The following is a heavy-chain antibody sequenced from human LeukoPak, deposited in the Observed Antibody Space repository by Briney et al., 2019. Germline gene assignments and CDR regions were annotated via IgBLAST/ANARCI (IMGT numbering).Heavy chain of an antibody. J-gene: IGHJ3*02. Sequence: GSLILSCAASGFTVSSNYLSWVRQAPGKGLEWVSVIYSGGSTYYADSVKGRFTISRDNSKNTLYLQTNSLRAEDTAVYYCARFIAAPLDAFDIWGQGTMVTVSS. CDR3: ARFIAAPLDAFDI. CDR2: IYSGGST. V-gene: IGHV3-53*01. D-gene: IGHD6-6*01. CDR1: GFTVSSNY.